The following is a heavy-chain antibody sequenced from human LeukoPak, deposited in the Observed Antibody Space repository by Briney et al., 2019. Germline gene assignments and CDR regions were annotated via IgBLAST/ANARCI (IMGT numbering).Heavy chain of an antibody. D-gene: IGHD6-19*01. CDR2: IRYDGSYK. V-gene: IGHV3-30*02. Sequence: GGSLRLSCAVSGFTFSSYGMHWVRQAPGKGLEWVAFIRYDGSYKYHADSVKGRFTVSRDNFKNTLYLQMNSLRAEDTAVFYCAKDGYSSGSYDGEDWYFMDYWGQGTLVTVSS. J-gene: IGHJ4*02. CDR3: AKDGYSSGSYDGEDWYFMDY. CDR1: GFTFSSYG.